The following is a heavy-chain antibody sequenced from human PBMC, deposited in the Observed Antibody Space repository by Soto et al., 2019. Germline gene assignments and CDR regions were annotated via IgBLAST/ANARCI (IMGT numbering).Heavy chain of an antibody. J-gene: IGHJ3*02. D-gene: IGHD2-15*01. V-gene: IGHV3-15*01. CDR1: GFTFSNAW. CDR3: TTDSEYCTGGSCSDFDI. CDR2: ITSKTDGRTT. Sequence: EVQLVESGGGLVKPGGSLRLSCAASGFTFSNAWMSWVRQAPGKGLEWVGRITSKTDGRTTDYAAPVKGRITISRDDSKHTLHLQINSLKNEDTALYYCTTDSEYCTGGSCSDFDIWGQGTTVTVS.